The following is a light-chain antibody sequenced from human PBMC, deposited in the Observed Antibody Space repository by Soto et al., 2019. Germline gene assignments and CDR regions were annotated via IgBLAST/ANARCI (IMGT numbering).Light chain of an antibody. CDR2: DAS. Sequence: EIVLTQSPATLSLSPGERATLSCRASQSVSSYLAWYQQKPGQAPRLLIYDASNRATGIPARFSGSGSGTAFTLTSSSLETEEFGVYYCQQRSNWPATFGGGTKVEIK. CDR3: QQRSNWPAT. J-gene: IGKJ4*01. CDR1: QSVSSY. V-gene: IGKV3-11*01.